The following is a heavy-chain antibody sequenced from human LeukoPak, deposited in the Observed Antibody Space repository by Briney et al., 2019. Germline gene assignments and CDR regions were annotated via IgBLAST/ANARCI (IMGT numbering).Heavy chain of an antibody. CDR2: ISYDGSNK. CDR3: ARESYDYVWGSYGDFDY. Sequence: GGSLRLSCAASGFTFSSYTMNWVRQAPGKGLEWVAVISYDGSNKYYADSVKGRFTISRDNSKNTLYLQMNSLRAEDTAVYYCARESYDYVWGSYGDFDYWGQGTLVTVSS. J-gene: IGHJ4*02. CDR1: GFTFSSYT. V-gene: IGHV3-30-3*01. D-gene: IGHD3-16*01.